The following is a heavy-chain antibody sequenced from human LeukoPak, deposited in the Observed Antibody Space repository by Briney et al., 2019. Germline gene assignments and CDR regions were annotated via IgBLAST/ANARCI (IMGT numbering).Heavy chain of an antibody. D-gene: IGHD6-19*01. J-gene: IGHJ4*02. Sequence: GSLRLSCATSGFIFNNYAMTWVRQAPGKGLEWVSTISGRGDSTYDADSVRGRFTISRDNSQNSLYLQTNSLRAEDTAVYYCAKGPRPDISVAHTLERCGQGTLVTVSS. CDR2: ISGRGDST. CDR3: AKGPRPDISVAHTLER. V-gene: IGHV3-23*01. CDR1: GFIFNNYA.